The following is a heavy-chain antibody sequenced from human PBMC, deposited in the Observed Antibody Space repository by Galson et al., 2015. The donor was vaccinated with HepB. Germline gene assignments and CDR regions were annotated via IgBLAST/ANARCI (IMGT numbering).Heavy chain of an antibody. J-gene: IGHJ1*01. V-gene: IGHV1-18*01. CDR2: ISTYNGNT. CDR3: ARDASISLTAEHFQH. Sequence: SVKVSCKASGYTFTNYGITWVRQAPGQGLEWMAWISTYNGNTNYAQEFQGRVTMTTDTSTNTAYMELKSLTSDDTAVYYCARDASISLTAEHFQHWGQGTLVTVSS. D-gene: IGHD1-14*01. CDR1: GYTFTNYG.